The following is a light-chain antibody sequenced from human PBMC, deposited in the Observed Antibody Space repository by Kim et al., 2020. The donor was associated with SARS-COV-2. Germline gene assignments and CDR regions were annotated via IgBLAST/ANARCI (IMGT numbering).Light chain of an antibody. CDR2: RSD. Sequence: GQRVAFSCSGSSSNIGTNYVSWYQQLPGTAPKLLIYRSDHRPSGVPDRFSGSKSGTSASLAISGLRSEDEADYYCAAWDDSLSGLVFGGGTQLTVL. CDR1: SSNIGTNY. J-gene: IGLJ3*02. CDR3: AAWDDSLSGLV. V-gene: IGLV1-47*01.